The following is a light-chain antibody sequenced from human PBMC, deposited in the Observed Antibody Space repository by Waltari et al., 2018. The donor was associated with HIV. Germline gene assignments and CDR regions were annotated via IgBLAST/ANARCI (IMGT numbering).Light chain of an antibody. CDR3: VLNCGRRIVV. CDR1: SGSVSARNY. J-gene: IGLJ2*01. CDR2: STN. Sequence: QTVVTQEPSFSVPPGGTVTLTCGLSSGSVSARNYASWYQQIPGQAPLTRIHSTNIRSSWVPDRFSGSILGNKAALPTPGAQADDESDYYCVLNCGRRIVVFGGGTKLSVL. V-gene: IGLV8-61*01.